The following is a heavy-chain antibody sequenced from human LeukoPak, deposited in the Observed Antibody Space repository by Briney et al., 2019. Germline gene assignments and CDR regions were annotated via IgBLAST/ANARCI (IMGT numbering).Heavy chain of an antibody. V-gene: IGHV1-69*04. D-gene: IGHD5-12*01. Sequence: SVKVSCKASGGTFSSYAISWVRQAPGQGLEWMGRITPIFGIANYAQKFQGRVTITADKSTGTAYMELSSLRSEDTAVYYCARAHVDIVAPRPVMDVWGQGTTVTVSS. J-gene: IGHJ6*02. CDR3: ARAHVDIVAPRPVMDV. CDR1: GGTFSSYA. CDR2: ITPIFGIA.